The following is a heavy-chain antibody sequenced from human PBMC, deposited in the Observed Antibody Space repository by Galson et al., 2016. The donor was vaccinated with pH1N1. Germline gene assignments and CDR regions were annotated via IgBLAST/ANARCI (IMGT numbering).Heavy chain of an antibody. CDR2: VNPGGSTI. CDR1: GYSSTSQW. Sequence: QSGAEVKKPGESLKISCKASGYSSTSQWIAWVRQVPGKGLEWVGVVNPGGSTIRYSPPFQGQVTISSDKSINIAYLQWISLRASDTATYYCARQYDFGDYRGDAFDIWGQGTVVIVSS. V-gene: IGHV5-51*03. J-gene: IGHJ3*02. CDR3: ARQYDFGDYRGDAFDI. D-gene: IGHD4-17*01.